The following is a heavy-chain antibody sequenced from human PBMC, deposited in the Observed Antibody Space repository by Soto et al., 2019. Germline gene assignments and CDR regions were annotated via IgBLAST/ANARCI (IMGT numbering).Heavy chain of an antibody. D-gene: IGHD3-10*01. CDR1: GGSISSSNW. CDR3: ARVDDYYGSGSYFDY. Sequence: SETLSLTCAVSGGSISSSNWWSWVRQPPGKGLEWIGEIYHSGSTNYNPSLKSRVTISVDKSKNQFSLKLSSVTAADTAVYYCARVDDYYGSGSYFDYWGQEPWSPSPQ. V-gene: IGHV4-4*02. CDR2: IYHSGST. J-gene: IGHJ4*01.